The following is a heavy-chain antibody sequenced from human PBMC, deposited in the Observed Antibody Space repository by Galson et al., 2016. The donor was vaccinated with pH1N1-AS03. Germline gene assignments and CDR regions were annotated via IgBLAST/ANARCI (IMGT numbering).Heavy chain of an antibody. CDR1: GFTFSTNA. J-gene: IGHJ3*02. CDR3: AKERGARDAYDI. CDR2: ISGNGNNT. Sequence: SLRLSCAASGFTFSTNAMHWVRQAPGKGLEYVSAISGNGNNTYYTDSVKGRFTISRDNSKNTLYLQMDSLRPEDTAVYSCAKERGARDAYDIWGQGTMVTVSS. D-gene: IGHD4-17*01. V-gene: IGHV3-64*04.